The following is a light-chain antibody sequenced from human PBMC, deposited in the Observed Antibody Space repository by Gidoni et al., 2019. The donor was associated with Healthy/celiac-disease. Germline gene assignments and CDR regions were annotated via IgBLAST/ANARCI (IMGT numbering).Light chain of an antibody. CDR1: QSISSY. V-gene: IGKV1-39*01. CDR2: AAS. J-gene: IGKJ3*01. CDR3: QQSYSTPT. Sequence: DIQMTQSPSSLSASVGDRVTITCRASQSISSYLNWYQQKPGKAPKLLIYAASSLQSGVPSRFSGRGDGTDFTLTSSSLQPEDFATYYCQQSYSTPTFGPGTKVDIK.